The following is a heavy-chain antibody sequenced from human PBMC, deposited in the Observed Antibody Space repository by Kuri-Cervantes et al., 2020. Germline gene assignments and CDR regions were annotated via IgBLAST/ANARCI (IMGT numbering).Heavy chain of an antibody. CDR2: ISWNSGAI. V-gene: IGHV3-9*01. D-gene: IGHD4-17*01. CDR3: AKDPYGDYANSGYFQH. Sequence: SLKISCAASGFTFDDYAIHWVRQTPGKGLEWASGISWNSGAIGYADSVEGRFTISRDNAKNSLYLQMNSLRAEDTALYYCAKDPYGDYANSGYFQHWGQGTLVTVSS. J-gene: IGHJ1*01. CDR1: GFTFDDYA.